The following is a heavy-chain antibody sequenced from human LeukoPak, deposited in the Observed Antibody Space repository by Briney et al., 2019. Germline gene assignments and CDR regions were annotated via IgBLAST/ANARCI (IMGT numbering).Heavy chain of an antibody. V-gene: IGHV4-59*01. Sequence: SETLSLTCTVSGASISGYFWSWVRQPPGKGLEWIGSMFYSGSTNYNPSLKSRVTISVDTSKNQFSLKLSSVTAADTAVYYCARVTDGGAFDIWGQGTMVTVSS. CDR3: ARVTDGGAFDI. J-gene: IGHJ3*02. CDR1: GASISGYF. D-gene: IGHD2-15*01. CDR2: MFYSGST.